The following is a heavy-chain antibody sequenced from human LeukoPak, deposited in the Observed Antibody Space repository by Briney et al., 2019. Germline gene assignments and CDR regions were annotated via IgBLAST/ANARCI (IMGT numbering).Heavy chain of an antibody. CDR1: GASISSGSYY. D-gene: IGHD6-6*01. V-gene: IGHV4-61*02. CDR3: ARDDSSSSMFDY. J-gene: IGHJ4*02. CDR2: IYTSGST. Sequence: SETLSLTCTVSGASISSGSYYWSWLRQPAGKGLEWIGRIYTSGSTNYNPSLKSRVTISVDTSKNQFSLKLSSVTAADTAVYYCARDDSSSSMFDYWGQGTLVTVSS.